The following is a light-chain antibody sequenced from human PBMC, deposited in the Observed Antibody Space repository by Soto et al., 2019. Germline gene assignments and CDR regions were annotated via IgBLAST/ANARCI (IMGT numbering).Light chain of an antibody. Sequence: DIQMTQSPSTLSACVEDRVIITCRASQSISNHLNWYQQKPGKAPKLLIYKASTLKSGVPSRFSGSGSGTEFTLTISSLQPDDFATYYCQHYNSYSEAFGQGTKVDIK. J-gene: IGKJ1*01. CDR2: KAS. CDR1: QSISNH. V-gene: IGKV1-5*03. CDR3: QHYNSYSEA.